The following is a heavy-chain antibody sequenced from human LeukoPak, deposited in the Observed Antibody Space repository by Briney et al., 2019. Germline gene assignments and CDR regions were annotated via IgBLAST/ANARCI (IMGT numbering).Heavy chain of an antibody. CDR2: VSLAGRT. V-gene: IGHV4-4*02. Sequence: SETLSLTCGVSGGSITTTNYWSWVRPPPGGGLEWIGEVSLAGRTRYNPSLKNRVNISIDESKNHLYLNLASVTAADTAVYYCSRESGPFCPFGHWGQGTLVVVTS. D-gene: IGHD1-26*01. CDR1: GGSITTTNY. J-gene: IGHJ4*02. CDR3: SRESGPFCPFGH.